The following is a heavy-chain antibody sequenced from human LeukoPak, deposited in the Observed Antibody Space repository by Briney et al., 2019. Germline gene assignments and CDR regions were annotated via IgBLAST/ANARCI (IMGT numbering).Heavy chain of an antibody. D-gene: IGHD2-15*01. CDR2: IKHDGSEK. Sequence: GGSLRLSCAASGFTFSIYWMSWVRQAPGKGLEWVANIKHDGSEKYYVDSVKGRFTISRDNAMNSLYLQMNSLRAEDTAVYYCARSDCSGGNCYSVRAFDIWGQGAMVTVSS. CDR1: GFTFSIYW. V-gene: IGHV3-7*01. CDR3: ARSDCSGGNCYSVRAFDI. J-gene: IGHJ3*02.